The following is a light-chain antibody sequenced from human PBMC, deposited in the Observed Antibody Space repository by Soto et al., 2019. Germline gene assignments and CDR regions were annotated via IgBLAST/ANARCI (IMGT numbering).Light chain of an antibody. CDR1: RGHSNYA. CDR3: QTWGTGSAIVV. CDR2: VNSGGSH. Sequence: QPVLTQSPSASASLGASVKLTCTLSRGHSNYAIAWHQQQPEKGPRYLMKVNSGGSHIKGDGIPDRFSGSSSGAERYLFISSLQSEDEADYYCQTWGTGSAIVVFGGGTQRTVL. J-gene: IGLJ7*01. V-gene: IGLV4-69*01.